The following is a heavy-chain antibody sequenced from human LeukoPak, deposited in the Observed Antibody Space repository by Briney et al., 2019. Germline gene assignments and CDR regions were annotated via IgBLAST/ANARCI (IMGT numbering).Heavy chain of an antibody. J-gene: IGHJ3*02. Sequence: ASETLSLTCTVSGDSINSSDFYWSWIRQPPGKGLEWIGCIFHSGSTYYNPSLKSRVTISVDRSKNQFSLKLSSVTAADTAEYYCTKSGYEFKAFDIWGQGTMVTVSS. CDR2: IFHSGST. D-gene: IGHD5-12*01. V-gene: IGHV4-30-2*01. CDR3: TKSGYEFKAFDI. CDR1: GDSINSSDFY.